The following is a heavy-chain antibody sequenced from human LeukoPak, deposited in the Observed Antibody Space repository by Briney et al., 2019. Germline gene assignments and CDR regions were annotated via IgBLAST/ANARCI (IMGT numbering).Heavy chain of an antibody. CDR1: GASIISYF. CDR3: ALGAAFDI. J-gene: IGHJ3*02. Sequence: PSETLCLTCTVSGASIISYFWSWVRQPPGKGLEWIGYIYYTESPNYNPSLKSRLTISVHTSKNQFSLRLTSVTPADTAVYYCALGAAFDIWGQGTMVTVSS. V-gene: IGHV4-59*01. CDR2: IYYTESP.